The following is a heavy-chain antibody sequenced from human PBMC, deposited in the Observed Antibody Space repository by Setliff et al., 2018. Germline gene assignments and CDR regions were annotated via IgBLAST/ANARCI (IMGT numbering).Heavy chain of an antibody. D-gene: IGHD3-3*02. CDR3: ARGGLHFWSGYYFS. J-gene: IGHJ4*02. V-gene: IGHV1-18*01. Sequence: GASVKVSCKASGYTFTSYGISWVRQAPGQGLEWMGWISAYNGNTNYAQKSQGRVTSTADESTSTAYMELSSLRSDDTAMYYCARGGLHFWSGYYFSWGQGTLVTVSS. CDR2: ISAYNGNT. CDR1: GYTFTSYG.